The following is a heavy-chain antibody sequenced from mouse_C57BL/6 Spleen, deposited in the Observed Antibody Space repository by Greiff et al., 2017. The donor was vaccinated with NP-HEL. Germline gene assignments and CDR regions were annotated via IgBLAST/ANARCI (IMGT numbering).Heavy chain of an antibody. CDR3: ARRGTVVPYYAMDY. J-gene: IGHJ4*01. D-gene: IGHD1-1*01. Sequence: EVQVVESGGGLVKPGGSLKLSCAASGFTFSDYGMHWVRQAPEKGLEWVAYISSGSSTIYYADTVKGRSTIPRDNAKKTLFLQMTSLRSEDTAMYYCARRGTVVPYYAMDYWGQGTSVTVSS. CDR1: GFTFSDYG. V-gene: IGHV5-17*01. CDR2: ISSGSSTI.